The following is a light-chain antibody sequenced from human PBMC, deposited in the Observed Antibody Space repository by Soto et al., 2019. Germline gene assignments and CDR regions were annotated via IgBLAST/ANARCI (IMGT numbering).Light chain of an antibody. Sequence: QSVLTQPPSVSGAPGQRVTISCTGSRSNIGAGYDVHWYQHLPGTAPKLLIHGNNNRPSGVPDRFSGSKSGTSASLAITGLQAEDEADYYCQSYDISLTVVFGGGTKLTVL. CDR2: GNN. CDR1: RSNIGAGYD. J-gene: IGLJ2*01. CDR3: QSYDISLTVV. V-gene: IGLV1-40*01.